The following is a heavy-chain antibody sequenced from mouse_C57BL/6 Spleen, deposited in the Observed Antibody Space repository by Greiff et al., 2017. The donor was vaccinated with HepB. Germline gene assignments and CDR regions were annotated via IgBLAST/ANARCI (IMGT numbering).Heavy chain of an antibody. CDR1: GYTFTSYW. CDR2: IDPSDSYT. D-gene: IGHD3-2*02. J-gene: IGHJ3*01. V-gene: IGHV1-50*01. Sequence: QVQLQQPGAELVKPGASVKLSCKASGYTFTSYWMQWVKQRPGQGLEWIGEIDPSDSYTNYNQKFKGKATLTVDTSSSTAYMQLSSLTSEDSAVYYCANLDSSGYGFAYWGQGTLVTVSA. CDR3: ANLDSSGYGFAY.